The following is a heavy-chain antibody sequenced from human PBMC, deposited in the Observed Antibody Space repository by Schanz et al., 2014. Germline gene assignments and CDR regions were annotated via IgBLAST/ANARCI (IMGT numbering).Heavy chain of an antibody. V-gene: IGHV4-39*02. CDR3: ARPDGAFRGGWFDP. D-gene: IGHD3-10*01. CDR1: GGSISSSSYY. Sequence: QLHLQESGPGLVKPSETLSLTCTVSGGSISSSSYYWGWIRQPPGKGLEWIGNIYYSGTTFYNPSLKGRVPIPVDPPKNHLPLKLKSVTAADTAVYYCARPDGAFRGGWFDPWGQGTLVTVSS. J-gene: IGHJ5*02. CDR2: IYYSGTT.